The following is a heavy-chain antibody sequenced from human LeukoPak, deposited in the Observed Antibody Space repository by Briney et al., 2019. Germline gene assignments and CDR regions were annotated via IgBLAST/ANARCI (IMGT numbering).Heavy chain of an antibody. CDR3: AINTMIVLVTTHDAFDI. Sequence: ASVKVSCKASGYTFTGYYMHWVRQAPGQGLEWMGWINPNSGGTNYAQKFQGRVTMTRDTSISTAYMELSRLRSDDTAVYYCAINTMIVLVTTHDAFDIWGQGTMVTVSS. V-gene: IGHV1-2*02. CDR1: GYTFTGYY. D-gene: IGHD3-22*01. J-gene: IGHJ3*02. CDR2: INPNSGGT.